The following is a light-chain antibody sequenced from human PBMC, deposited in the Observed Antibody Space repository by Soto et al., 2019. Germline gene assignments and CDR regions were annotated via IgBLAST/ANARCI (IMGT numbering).Light chain of an antibody. J-gene: IGKJ5*01. CDR3: QQSNVWPHTT. CDR2: DAS. Sequence: EVVLTQSPATRSLSPGERATLSCRASQIIRTSLAWYQQKPGQAPRLVIFDASNRANGVPARFGGSGSGTDFTITINSIEPEDFAVYYCQQSNVWPHTTFRQGARLEI. V-gene: IGKV3-11*01. CDR1: QIIRTS.